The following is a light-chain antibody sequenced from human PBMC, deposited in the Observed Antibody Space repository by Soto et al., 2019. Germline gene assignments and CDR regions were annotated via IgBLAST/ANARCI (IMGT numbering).Light chain of an antibody. CDR1: NSDVGAYNY. J-gene: IGLJ1*01. V-gene: IGLV2-14*01. Sequence: QSALTQPASVSGSPGQSITIPCTGTNSDVGAYNYVSWYQHHPGKAPKLMIYEVFIRPSGVSSRFSGSKSGSTASLTISGLLAEDEADYYCSSYITTNTLYVFGTGTKLTVL. CDR3: SSYITTNTLYV. CDR2: EVF.